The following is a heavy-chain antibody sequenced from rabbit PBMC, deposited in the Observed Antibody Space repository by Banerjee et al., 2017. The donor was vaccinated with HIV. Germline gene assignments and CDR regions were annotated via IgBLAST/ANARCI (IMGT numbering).Heavy chain of an antibody. CDR3: ARDLGGSSDL. CDR2: INAGSANST. Sequence: QSLEESGGDLVKPGASLTLTCTASGFDFSGSYWICWVRQAPGKGLEWIACINAGSANSTCYATWAKGRFTISKTSSTTVTLQMTSLTAADTTTYFCARDLGGSSDLWGPGTLVTVS. CDR1: GFDFSGSYW. D-gene: IGHD8-1*01. V-gene: IGHV1S40*01. J-gene: IGHJ4*01.